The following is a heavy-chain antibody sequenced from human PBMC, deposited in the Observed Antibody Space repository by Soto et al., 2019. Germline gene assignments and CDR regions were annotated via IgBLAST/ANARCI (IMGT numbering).Heavy chain of an antibody. CDR1: GGSFSGYY. CDR3: ARDQITGLFDY. D-gene: IGHD2-8*02. J-gene: IGHJ4*02. V-gene: IGHV4-34*01. CDR2: INHSGST. Sequence: SETLSLTCAVYGGSFSGYYWTWIRHPPGTGLERIGEINHSGSTNYNPSLKSRVTISVDTSKNQFSLKLTSVTAADTAVYYCARDQITGLFDYWGQGTLVTVSS.